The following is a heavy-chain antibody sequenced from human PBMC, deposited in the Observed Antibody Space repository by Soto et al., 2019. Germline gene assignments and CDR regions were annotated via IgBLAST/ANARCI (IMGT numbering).Heavy chain of an antibody. CDR2: ISVGSTTI. CDR1: GFTFSSYS. D-gene: IGHD5-18*01. J-gene: IGHJ4*02. V-gene: IGHV3-48*01. Sequence: EVQLVESGGGLVQPGGSLSLSCVASGFTFSSYSMNWVRQAPGKGLEWISYISVGSTTIYYADSVAGRFTISRDNAQTSVYLQMNSLRAEDAAGYYCARVIAMEVLRHTAPGYWGQGTLVTVSS. CDR3: ARVIAMEVLRHTAPGY.